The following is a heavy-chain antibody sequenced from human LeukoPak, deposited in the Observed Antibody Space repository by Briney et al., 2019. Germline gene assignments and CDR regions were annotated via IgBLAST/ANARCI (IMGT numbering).Heavy chain of an antibody. CDR1: GGSICSGDNY. CDR3: ARARLRGDPFNF. D-gene: IGHD2-21*02. CDR2: IFYSGNT. V-gene: IGHV4-31*03. J-gene: IGHJ4*02. Sequence: SETLSLTCTVSGGSICSGDNYWSWIRQHPGKGLEWIGYIFYSGNTYYNPSLKSRVSISVDTSQNQFSLNVASVTAAYTAVYYCARARLRGDPFNFWGQGTLVTVSS.